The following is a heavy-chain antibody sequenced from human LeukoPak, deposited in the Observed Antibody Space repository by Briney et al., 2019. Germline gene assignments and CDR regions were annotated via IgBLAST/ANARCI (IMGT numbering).Heavy chain of an antibody. Sequence: SETLSLTCTVSGGSIGSFYWSWIRQPPGKGLEWIGYIYYTGSTNCNPSLKSRVAISVDTSKNQFSLNLSSVTAADTAIYYCARSRIAVAPADFWGQGILVTVSS. CDR3: ARSRIAVAPADF. CDR2: IYYTGST. V-gene: IGHV4-59*12. CDR1: GGSIGSFY. J-gene: IGHJ4*02. D-gene: IGHD6-19*01.